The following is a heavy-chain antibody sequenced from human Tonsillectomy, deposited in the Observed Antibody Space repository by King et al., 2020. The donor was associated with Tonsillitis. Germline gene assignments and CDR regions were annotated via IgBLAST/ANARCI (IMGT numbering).Heavy chain of an antibody. CDR3: ARGGGGASKDAFDI. J-gene: IGHJ3*02. V-gene: IGHV3-21*01. CDR1: GLTFSSYS. D-gene: IGHD1-26*01. CDR2: ISSGSTYI. Sequence: VQLVESGGGLVKPGGSLRLSCAASGLTFSSYSMNWVRQAPGKGLEWVSLISSGSTYIYYADSVKGRFSISRDNAKKSLNLKLNSLRVEDTAVYYCARGGGGASKDAFDIWGQGTMVTVSP.